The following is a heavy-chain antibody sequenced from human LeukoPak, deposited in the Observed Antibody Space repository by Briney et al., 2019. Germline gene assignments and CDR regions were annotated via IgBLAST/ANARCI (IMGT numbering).Heavy chain of an antibody. CDR3: ARARTDAFDI. J-gene: IGHJ3*02. CDR2: IYSGGST. CDR1: VFTVSSNY. V-gene: IGHV3-53*01. Sequence: GGSLRLSCAASVFTVSSNYMGWVRQAPWKGLEWVSVIYSGGSTYYADSVKGRFTISRDNSKNTLYLQMNSLRAEDTAVYYCARARTDAFDIWGQGTMVTVSS.